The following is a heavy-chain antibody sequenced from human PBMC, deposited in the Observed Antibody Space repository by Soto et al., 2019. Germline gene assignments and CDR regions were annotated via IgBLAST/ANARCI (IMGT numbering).Heavy chain of an antibody. CDR1: GGTFSSYT. J-gene: IGHJ4*02. CDR3: AKTAGGIAAAGPFDY. D-gene: IGHD6-13*01. V-gene: IGHV1-69*02. CDR2: IIPILGIA. Sequence: SVKVSCKASGGTFSSYTISLVRQAPGQGLEWMGRIIPILGIANYAQKFQGRVTITADKSTSTAYMELSSLRSEDTAVYYCAKTAGGIAAAGPFDYWGQGTLVTVSS.